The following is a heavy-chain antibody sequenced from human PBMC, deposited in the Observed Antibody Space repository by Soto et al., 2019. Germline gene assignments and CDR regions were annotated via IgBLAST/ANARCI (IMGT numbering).Heavy chain of an antibody. CDR1: GGSISSGGYY. V-gene: IGHV4-31*01. Sequence: QVQLQESGPGLVKPSQTLSLTCTVSGGSISSGGYYWSWIRQHPGKGLEWIGYIYYSGSTYYNPXLXNXRTISVDPSKNQCSLKLRSVTAAATAVYYCGRWFDPWGQGTLVTVSS. CDR2: IYYSGST. CDR3: GRWFDP. J-gene: IGHJ5*02.